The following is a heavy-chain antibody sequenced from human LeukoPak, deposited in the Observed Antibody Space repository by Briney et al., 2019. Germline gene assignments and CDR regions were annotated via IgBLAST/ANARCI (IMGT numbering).Heavy chain of an antibody. CDR1: GYTFTNYW. J-gene: IGHJ4*02. Sequence: KDGESLKISCKGSGYTFTNYWIGWVRQMPGKGLEWMGIIYPGDSDTRYSPSFQGQVTISADKSISTSYLQWSSLKASDTAMYYCARHRGSCGNVINCYQDYWGPGTLVTVSS. D-gene: IGHD2-21*02. V-gene: IGHV5-51*01. CDR3: ARHRGSCGNVINCYQDY. CDR2: IYPGDSDT.